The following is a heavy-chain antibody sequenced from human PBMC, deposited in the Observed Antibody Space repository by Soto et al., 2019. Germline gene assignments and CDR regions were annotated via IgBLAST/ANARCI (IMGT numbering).Heavy chain of an antibody. J-gene: IGHJ4*02. V-gene: IGHV3-66*01. D-gene: IGHD2-15*01. CDR1: GFTVGSTY. CDR3: ARDQRGFCGGASCYYFGH. Sequence: GGSLRLSCAASGFTVGSTYMSWVRQAPGKGLEWVSVIYSGGSSYYADSVKGRFTISRDNSKNTLYLQMNSLRVDDTAVYYCARDQRGFCGGASCYYFGHWGQGTLVTVSS. CDR2: IYSGGSS.